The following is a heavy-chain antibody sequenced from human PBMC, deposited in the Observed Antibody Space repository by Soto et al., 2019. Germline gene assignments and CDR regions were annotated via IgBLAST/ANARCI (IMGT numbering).Heavy chain of an antibody. V-gene: IGHV1-18*04. CDR1: GYTFTSYG. CDR2: ISAYNGNT. Sequence: ASVKVSCKASGYTFTSYGISWVRQAPGQGLEWMGWISAYNGNTNYAQKLQGRVTMTTDTSTSTAYMELRSLTSDDTAVYYCARGGDWNDHALWDYYYGMDVWGQGTTVTVSS. CDR3: ARGGDWNDHALWDYYYGMDV. D-gene: IGHD1-1*01. J-gene: IGHJ6*02.